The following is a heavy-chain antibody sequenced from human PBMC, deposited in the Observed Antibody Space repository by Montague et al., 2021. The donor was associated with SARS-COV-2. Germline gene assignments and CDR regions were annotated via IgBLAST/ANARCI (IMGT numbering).Heavy chain of an antibody. CDR1: GGSISSYY. V-gene: IGHV4-59*08. D-gene: IGHD6-19*01. Sequence: SETLSLTCTVPGGSISSYYWSWIRQPPGKGLEWIGYIYYSGSTNYNPSLKSRVTISVDTSKNQFSLMLSSVTAADTAVYYCAKRGAYSSGWYSGAFDIWGQGTMVTVSS. CDR2: IYYSGST. J-gene: IGHJ3*02. CDR3: AKRGAYSSGWYSGAFDI.